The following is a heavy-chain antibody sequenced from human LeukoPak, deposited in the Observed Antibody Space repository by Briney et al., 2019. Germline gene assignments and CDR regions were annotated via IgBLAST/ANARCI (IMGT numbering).Heavy chain of an antibody. J-gene: IGHJ4*02. Sequence: PGRSLRLSCVASGFTFSSTGLHWVRQAPGKGLERVAMISPDGTKTFYTDSMKGRLTISRDNSNNTLYLQMNRLRVEETALYYCATEGEEWTNFDYWGEGTLVIVSS. CDR1: GFTFSSTG. CDR2: ISPDGTKT. CDR3: ATEGEEWTNFDY. V-gene: IGHV3-30*04. D-gene: IGHD3-3*01.